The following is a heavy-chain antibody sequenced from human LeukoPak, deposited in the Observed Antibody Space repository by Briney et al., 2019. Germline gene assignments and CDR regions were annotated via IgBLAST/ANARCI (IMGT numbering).Heavy chain of an antibody. CDR2: ISISSSYI. D-gene: IGHD3-10*01. V-gene: IGHV3-21*01. Sequence: GGSLSLSCAASGLTFSSYTMNWAGQAPGKGLGWFSSISISSSYIYYADSVKGRFTISRDNAKNSLYLQMNSLRAEDTAVYYCARDWTNYYGSGSYYKGFDYWGQGTLVTVSS. J-gene: IGHJ4*02. CDR3: ARDWTNYYGSGSYYKGFDY. CDR1: GLTFSSYT.